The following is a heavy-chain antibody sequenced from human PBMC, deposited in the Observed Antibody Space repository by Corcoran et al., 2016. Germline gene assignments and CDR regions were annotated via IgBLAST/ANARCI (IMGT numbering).Heavy chain of an antibody. V-gene: IGHV3-15*07. D-gene: IGHD2-15*01. Sequence: EVQLVESGGGLVKPGGSLRLSCAASGFTFSNAWMNWVRQAPGKGLEWVGRIKSKTDGGTTDYAAPVKGRFTIPRDDSKKTLYLQMNSLKTEDTAVYYCTTDGDVGVVAARDSWGQGTLVTGSS. J-gene: IGHJ4*02. CDR2: IKSKTDGGTT. CDR3: TTDGDVGVVAARDS. CDR1: GFTFSNAW.